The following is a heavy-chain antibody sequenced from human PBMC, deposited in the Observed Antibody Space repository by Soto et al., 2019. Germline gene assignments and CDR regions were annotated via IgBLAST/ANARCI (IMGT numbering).Heavy chain of an antibody. CDR3: ARDIGSGSLGGFAY. D-gene: IGHD3-10*01. CDR1: GGSISSYY. Sequence: SETLSLTCTVSGGSISSYYWSWIRQPPGKGLEWIWYIYYSGSTNYNPSLKSRVTISVDTSKNQFSLKLSSVTAADTAVYYCARDIGSGSLGGFAYWGQGALVSVAS. V-gene: IGHV4-59*01. J-gene: IGHJ4*02. CDR2: IYYSGST.